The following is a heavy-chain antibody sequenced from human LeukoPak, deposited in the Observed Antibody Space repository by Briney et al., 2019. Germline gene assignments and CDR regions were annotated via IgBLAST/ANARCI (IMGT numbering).Heavy chain of an antibody. J-gene: IGHJ4*02. CDR3: AKDKWYYYDSSGYFTTLDY. D-gene: IGHD3-22*01. V-gene: IGHV3-30*18. Sequence: GRSLRLSCAASGFTFSSYGMHWVRQAPGKGLEWVAVISYDGSNKYYADSVKGRFTISRDNSKNTLYLQMNSLRAEDTAVYYCAKDKWYYYDSSGYFTTLDYWGQGTLVTVSS. CDR1: GFTFSSYG. CDR2: ISYDGSNK.